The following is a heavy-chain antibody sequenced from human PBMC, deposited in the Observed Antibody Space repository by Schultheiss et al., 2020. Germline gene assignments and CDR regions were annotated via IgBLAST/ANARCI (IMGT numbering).Heavy chain of an antibody. CDR2: IYYSGST. V-gene: IGHV4-39*01. D-gene: IGHD2-15*01. Sequence: SETLSLTCTVSGGSISSSRYYWGWIRQPPGKGLEWIGSIYYSGSTYYNPSLKSRVTISVDTSKNQFSLKLSSVTAADTAVYYCARHGGKGRLRFDPWGQGTLVTVSS. CDR3: ARHGGKGRLRFDP. J-gene: IGHJ5*02. CDR1: GGSISSSRYY.